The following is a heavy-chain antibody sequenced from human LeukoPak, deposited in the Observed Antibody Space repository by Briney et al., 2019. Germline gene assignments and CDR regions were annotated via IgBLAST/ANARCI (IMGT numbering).Heavy chain of an antibody. D-gene: IGHD6-13*01. Sequence: PGGSLRLSCTASGLNFRTSWMSWVRQSPGKGLEFLANIRYDGTVKNYMDSVKGRFTISRDNPKNSLYLQMDSLRADDTAVYYCSRDRDSSSFDYWGQGVLVTVSS. V-gene: IGHV3-7*01. J-gene: IGHJ4*02. CDR3: SRDRDSSSFDY. CDR2: IRYDGTVK. CDR1: GLNFRTSW.